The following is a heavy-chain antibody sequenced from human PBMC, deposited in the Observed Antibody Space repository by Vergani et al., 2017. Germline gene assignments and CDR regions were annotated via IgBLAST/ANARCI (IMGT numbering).Heavy chain of an antibody. CDR1: GFSLSNARMG. CDR3: ARIGDDYGGNRSPGAFDI. J-gene: IGHJ3*02. V-gene: IGHV2-26*01. D-gene: IGHD4-23*01. CDR2: IFSNDEK. Sequence: QVTLKESGPVLVKPTETLTLTCTVSGFSLSNARMGVSWIRQPPGKALEWLAHIFSNDEKSYSTSLKSRLTISKETAKSQVVLTMTNMDPVDTATYYCARIGDDYGGNRSPGAFDIWGQGTMVTVSS.